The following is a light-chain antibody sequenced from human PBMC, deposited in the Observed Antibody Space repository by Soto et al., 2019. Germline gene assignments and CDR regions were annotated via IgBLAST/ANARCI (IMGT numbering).Light chain of an antibody. V-gene: IGKV3D-15*01. CDR3: QQYNSWPLT. Sequence: EIVMTQSPATLSVSPGERATLSCRASQSVSSNLVWYQQKPGQAPRVLIYDISTRATGIPTRFSGSGSGTEFTLTISSLQSEDFAVYYCQQYNSWPLTFGGGTKVEIK. CDR1: QSVSSN. J-gene: IGKJ4*01. CDR2: DIS.